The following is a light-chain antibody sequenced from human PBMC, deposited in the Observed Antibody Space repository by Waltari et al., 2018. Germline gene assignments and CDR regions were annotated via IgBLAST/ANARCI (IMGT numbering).Light chain of an antibody. CDR3: CSFAGTYRWV. CDR1: SSDVGAYDY. Sequence: QSALTQPRSVSGSPGQSVTISCTGTSSDVGAYDYVSWFQQHPGKVPKVMIYDVSERPSGVPNRFSGSKSGNTATLTISGLQAEDEADYYCCSFAGTYRWVFGGGTKLTVL. CDR2: DVS. J-gene: IGLJ2*01. V-gene: IGLV2-11*01.